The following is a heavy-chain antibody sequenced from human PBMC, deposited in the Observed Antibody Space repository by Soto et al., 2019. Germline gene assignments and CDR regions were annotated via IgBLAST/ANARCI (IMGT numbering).Heavy chain of an antibody. D-gene: IGHD3-9*01. CDR3: AKGSAPASTQTGFCAFDY. V-gene: IGHV3-23*01. CDR2: IGGSGGGSNT. Sequence: EVQLLESGGDLVQPGGSLRLSCAASGFTFSLYSMSWVRQAPGKGLEWVSGIGGSGGGSNTLYAEAGKGQITISRDNAKITLYLQMNSVRAEDTAVYYCAKGSAPASTQTGFCAFDYWGQGTLVTVSS. J-gene: IGHJ4*02. CDR1: GFTFSLYS.